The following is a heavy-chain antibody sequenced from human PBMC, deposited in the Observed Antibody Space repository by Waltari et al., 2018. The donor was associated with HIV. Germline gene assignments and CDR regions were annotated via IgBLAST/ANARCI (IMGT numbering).Heavy chain of an antibody. Sequence: QVQLQQWGAGLLKPSETLSLTCAVYGGSFSGYYWSWIRQPPGKGREWIGEINHSGSTNYNPALKSRVTIAVDTSKNQFSLKLSSVTAADTAVYFCARRGGEVDKFIAGYYYGMDVWGQGTTVTVSS. V-gene: IGHV4-34*01. CDR1: GGSFSGYY. CDR3: ARRGGEVDKFIAGYYYGMDV. CDR2: INHSGST. J-gene: IGHJ6*02. D-gene: IGHD3-16*01.